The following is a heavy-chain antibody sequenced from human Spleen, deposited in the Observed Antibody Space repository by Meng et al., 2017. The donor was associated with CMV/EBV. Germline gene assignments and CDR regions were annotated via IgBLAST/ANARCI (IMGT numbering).Heavy chain of an antibody. CDR2: IYYSGST. D-gene: IGHD3-10*01. CDR3: ARILWFGELQYYFDY. CDR1: GYSFTNNAYH. J-gene: IGHJ4*02. Sequence: ESGPELRKPSWTLSLTCTASGYSFTNNAYHWGWLRQPQGNGLEWSGSIYYSGSTYYNPSLKSRVTMSVDTSKTQFSLKLSSVTAADTAVYYCARILWFGELQYYFDYWGQGTLVTVSS. V-gene: IGHV4-39*07.